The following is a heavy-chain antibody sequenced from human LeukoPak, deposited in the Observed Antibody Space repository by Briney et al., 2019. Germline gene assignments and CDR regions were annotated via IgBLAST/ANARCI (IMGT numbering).Heavy chain of an antibody. CDR2: ISDDGIYN. CDR3: AKERVYYLYYGMDV. Sequence: GGSLRLSCALAGFTFSNHGMHWVRQAPGKGLEWVAVISDDGIYNYYADYVKGRFTISIDNSKNTLYLEMNSLRAEDTAVYHCAKERVYYLYYGMDVWGQGTTVTVSS. D-gene: IGHD3-10*01. J-gene: IGHJ6*02. V-gene: IGHV3-30*18. CDR1: GFTFSNHG.